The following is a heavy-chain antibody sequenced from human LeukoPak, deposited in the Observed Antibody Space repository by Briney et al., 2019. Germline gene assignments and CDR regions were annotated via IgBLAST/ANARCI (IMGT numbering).Heavy chain of an antibody. CDR2: ISGSGGST. Sequence: GGSLRLSCAASGFTVSDYSMNWVRQAPGKGLEWVSAISGSGGSTYYADSVKGRFTISRDNSKNTLYLQMNSLRAEDTAVYYCAKGPYYDFWSGYFWYFDLWGRGTLVTVSS. D-gene: IGHD3-3*01. CDR1: GFTVSDYS. CDR3: AKGPYYDFWSGYFWYFDL. V-gene: IGHV3-23*01. J-gene: IGHJ2*01.